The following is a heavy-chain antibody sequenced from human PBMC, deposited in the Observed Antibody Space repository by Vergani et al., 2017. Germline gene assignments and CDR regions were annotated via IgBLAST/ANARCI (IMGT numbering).Heavy chain of an antibody. V-gene: IGHV4-39*01. CDR2: IYYSENK. D-gene: IGHD3-22*01. CDR1: GGSITYGAFY. CDR3: ARCFRDEGMIYGGTVENWFDP. J-gene: IGHJ5*02. Sequence: QLQLQESGPGLVKPSATLSLTCTVSGGSITYGAFYWGWIRQSPGKGLEWIGSIYYSENKFYNPSLESRVTLSIDTTKNQFSLKLKSVTAADTAVYYCARCFRDEGMIYGGTVENWFDPWGQGTLVTDSS.